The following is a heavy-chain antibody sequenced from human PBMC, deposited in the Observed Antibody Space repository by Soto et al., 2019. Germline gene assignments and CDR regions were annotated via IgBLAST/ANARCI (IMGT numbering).Heavy chain of an antibody. Sequence: QVQLVQSGAEVKKPGSSVKVSCKASGGTFSSYAFGWVRQAPGPGHEWMGGIIPILGTANYAQKFQGRVTSTADASTSTAYLELSSLRSEDTAIYDCAREGGYDSGCSLHNSANWFDPWGQGTLVTVSS. CDR1: GGTFSSYA. J-gene: IGHJ5*02. CDR3: AREGGYDSGCSLHNSANWFDP. D-gene: IGHD6-19*01. CDR2: IIPILGTA. V-gene: IGHV1-69*01.